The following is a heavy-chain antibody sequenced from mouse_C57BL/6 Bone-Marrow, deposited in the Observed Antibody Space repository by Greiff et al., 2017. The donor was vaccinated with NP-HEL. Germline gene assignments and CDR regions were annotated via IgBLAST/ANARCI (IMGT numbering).Heavy chain of an antibody. CDR2: FYPGSGSI. CDR3: ARHEGERGCYYSGFAY. J-gene: IGHJ3*01. CDR1: GYTFTEYT. D-gene: IGHD1-1*01. V-gene: IGHV1-62-2*01. Sequence: QVQLKESGAELVKPGASVKLSCKASGYTFTEYTIHWVKQRSGQGLEWIGWFYPGSGSIKYNEKFKDKATLTADKSSSTVYMELSRLTSEDSAVYFCARHEGERGCYYSGFAYWGQGTLVTVSA.